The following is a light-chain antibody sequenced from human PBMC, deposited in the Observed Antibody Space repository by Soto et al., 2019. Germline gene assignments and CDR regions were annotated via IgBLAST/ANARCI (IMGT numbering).Light chain of an antibody. CDR2: EVS. CDR1: SSDAGGYNF. CDR3: TSYAGSNIPVV. V-gene: IGLV2-8*01. J-gene: IGLJ2*01. Sequence: QSALTQPPSASGSPGQSVTISCTGTSSDAGGYNFVSWYQQHPGKAPKLMIYEVSKRPSGVPDRFSGSKSGNTASLTVSGLQADDEADYYCTSYAGSNIPVVFGGGTQLTVL.